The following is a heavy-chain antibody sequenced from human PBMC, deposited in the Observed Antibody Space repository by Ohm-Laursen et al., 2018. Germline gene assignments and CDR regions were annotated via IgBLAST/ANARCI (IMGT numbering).Heavy chain of an antibody. CDR1: GFTFDDYA. V-gene: IGHV3-9*01. D-gene: IGHD3-22*01. Sequence: SLRLSCAASGFTFDDYAMHWVRQAPGKGLEWVSGISWNSGNIGYADSVKGRFTISRDNTKNSLYLQMNSLRAEDTALYYCAKDIVSYDNGHGMDVWGQGTTVTVSS. J-gene: IGHJ6*02. CDR3: AKDIVSYDNGHGMDV. CDR2: ISWNSGNI.